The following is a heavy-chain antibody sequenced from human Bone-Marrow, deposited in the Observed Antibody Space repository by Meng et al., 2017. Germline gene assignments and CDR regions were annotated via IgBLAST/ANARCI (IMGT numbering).Heavy chain of an antibody. CDR1: GGSISSGDYY. Sequence: QVQLQESGPGLVKPSQTLSLTCTVSGGSISSGDYYWSWIRQPPWKGLEWIGYIYYSGSTYYNPSLKSRVTISVDTSKNQYSLKLSSVTAADTAVYYCASSMTTVTAEIDYWGQGTLVTVSS. CDR2: IYYSGST. D-gene: IGHD4-17*01. CDR3: ASSMTTVTAEIDY. V-gene: IGHV4-30-4*01. J-gene: IGHJ4*02.